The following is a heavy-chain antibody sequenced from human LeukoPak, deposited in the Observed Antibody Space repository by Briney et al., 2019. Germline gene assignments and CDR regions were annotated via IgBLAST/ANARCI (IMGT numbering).Heavy chain of an antibody. D-gene: IGHD1-26*01. V-gene: IGHV3-20*04. J-gene: IGHJ6*03. CDR1: GFTFDDYG. CDR2: INWNGGST. Sequence: GGSLRLSCATSGFTFDDYGMSWVRQAPGRGLEWVSGINWNGGSTGYGDSVKGRFTISRDNAKNSLYLQMDSLGPEDTAVYYCARDPYSGNYGNDYYYYMDVWGKGTTVTISS. CDR3: ARDPYSGNYGNDYYYYMDV.